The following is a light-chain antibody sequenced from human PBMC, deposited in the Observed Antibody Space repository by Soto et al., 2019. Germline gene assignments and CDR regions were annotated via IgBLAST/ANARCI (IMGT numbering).Light chain of an antibody. CDR2: DAS. CDR1: QSVSTD. J-gene: IGKJ3*01. CDR3: QQRSNWPLT. V-gene: IGKV3-11*01. Sequence: EIVLPQSPGTLCLSPGERATLSCRASQSVSTDLAWYQQKPGQAPRVLVYDASNRATGIPARFSGSGSGTDFTLTISSLEPEDFAVYYCQQRSNWPLTFGPGTKVDSK.